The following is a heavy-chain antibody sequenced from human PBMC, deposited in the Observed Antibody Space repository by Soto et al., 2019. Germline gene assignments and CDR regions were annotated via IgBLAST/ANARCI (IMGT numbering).Heavy chain of an antibody. Sequence: EVQLVESGGGLVQPGGSLRLSCAASGLTFSSYWMSWVRQAPGKGLEWVANIKQDGSEKYYVDSVKGRFTISRDNAKNSLYLQMNSLRAEDTAVYYCARENNNGDSDYWGQGTLVTVSS. CDR3: ARENNNGDSDY. CDR2: IKQDGSEK. CDR1: GLTFSSYW. J-gene: IGHJ4*02. V-gene: IGHV3-7*01. D-gene: IGHD4-17*01.